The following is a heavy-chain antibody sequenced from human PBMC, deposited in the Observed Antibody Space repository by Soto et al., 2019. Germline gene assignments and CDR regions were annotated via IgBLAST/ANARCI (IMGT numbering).Heavy chain of an antibody. CDR3: ARVPGSGTYYDNRIANDAFDI. Sequence: GGSLRLSCAASGFTFSNYGVHWVRQAPGKGLEWVAVIWYDGSSEYYTESVKGRFTISRDNSKSTLYLQMNSLRAEDTAVYYCARVPGSGTYYDNRIANDAFDIWGQGTMVTVSS. J-gene: IGHJ3*02. CDR2: IWYDGSSE. D-gene: IGHD3-10*01. V-gene: IGHV3-33*01. CDR1: GFTFSNYG.